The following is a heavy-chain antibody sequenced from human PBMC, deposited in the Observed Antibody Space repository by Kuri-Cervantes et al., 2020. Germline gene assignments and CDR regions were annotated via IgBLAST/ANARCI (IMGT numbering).Heavy chain of an antibody. V-gene: IGHV3-9*01. Sequence: GGSLRLSCAASGFTFDVYAMHWVRQAPGKGLEWVSGISWNSGSIGYADSVKGRFTISRDNAKNSLYLQMNSLRAEDTALYYCAKDREIAAAGMRGWFDPRGQGTLVTVSS. J-gene: IGHJ5*02. D-gene: IGHD6-13*01. CDR2: ISWNSGSI. CDR1: GFTFDVYA. CDR3: AKDREIAAAGMRGWFDP.